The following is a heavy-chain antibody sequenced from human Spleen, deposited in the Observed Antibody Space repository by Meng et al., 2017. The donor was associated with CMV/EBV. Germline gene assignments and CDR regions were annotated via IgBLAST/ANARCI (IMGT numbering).Heavy chain of an antibody. CDR2: IRYDGSNK. Sequence: GMHWVRQATGKGLGWVAFIRYDGSNKYYADSVKGRFTISRDNSKNTLYLQMNSLRAEDTAVYYCAKERFRAAAGPGRYYYYYGMDVWGQGTTVTVSS. CDR3: AKERFRAAAGPGRYYYYYGMDV. J-gene: IGHJ6*02. D-gene: IGHD6-13*01. V-gene: IGHV3-30*02. CDR1: G.